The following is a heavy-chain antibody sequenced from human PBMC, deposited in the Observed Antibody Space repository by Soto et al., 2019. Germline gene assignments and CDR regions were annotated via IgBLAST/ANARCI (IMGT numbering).Heavy chain of an antibody. CDR3: ARYRSDGSPSFDS. CDR2: ITTRGART. Sequence: GGSLRLSCAASGFTFNTYAMTWVRQTPGKGLEWVSFITTRGARTYYAEPVRGRFTISTDSSRKTQYLQMNSMRPDDTAVYFCARYRSDGSPSFDSWGQGTRVTVSS. J-gene: IGHJ4*02. CDR1: GFTFNTYA. V-gene: IGHV3-23*01. D-gene: IGHD3-9*01.